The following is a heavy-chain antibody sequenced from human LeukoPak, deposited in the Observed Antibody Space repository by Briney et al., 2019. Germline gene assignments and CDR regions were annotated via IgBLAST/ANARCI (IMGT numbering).Heavy chain of an antibody. V-gene: IGHV4-30-4*01. J-gene: IGHJ4*02. D-gene: IGHD2-15*01. CDR2: INFSGST. CDR3: ARAPVGYCSGGTCKRYFDY. CDR1: GGPISSGDYY. Sequence: SQTLSLTCTVSGGPISSGDYYWSWIRQPPGKGLEYIGYINFSGSTSYHPSLKGRLTISVVTSKNQFSLKLSSVTAADTAVYYCARAPVGYCSGGTCKRYFDYWGQGTLVTVSS.